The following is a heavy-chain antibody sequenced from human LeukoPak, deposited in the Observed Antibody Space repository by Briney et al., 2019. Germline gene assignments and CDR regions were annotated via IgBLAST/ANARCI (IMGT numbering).Heavy chain of an antibody. V-gene: IGHV3-7*03. CDR2: INKDGSEK. CDR3: ATYSTGRYKGLEY. D-gene: IGHD6-19*01. Sequence: PGGSLRLSCAASGFTFSGYWMSWVRQAPGKGPEWVANINKDGSEKYYVDSLKGRFTISRDNAENSLYLQMNSLRAEDTAVYHCATYSTGRYKGLEYWGQGTLVTVSS. J-gene: IGHJ4*02. CDR1: GFTFSGYW.